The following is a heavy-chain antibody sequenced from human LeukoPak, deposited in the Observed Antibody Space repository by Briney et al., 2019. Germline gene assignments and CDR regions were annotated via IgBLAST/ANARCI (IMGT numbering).Heavy chain of an antibody. J-gene: IGHJ5*02. V-gene: IGHV4-59*01. CDR2: IYYSGST. CDR3: ARLTSVVVVAATHSWFDP. D-gene: IGHD2-15*01. Sequence: PSETLSLTCTVSGGSISSYYWSWIRQPPGKGLEWIGYIYYSGSTNYNPSLKSRVTISVDTSKNQFSLKLSSVTAADTAVYYCARLTSVVVVAATHSWFDPWGQGTLVTVSS. CDR1: GGSISSYY.